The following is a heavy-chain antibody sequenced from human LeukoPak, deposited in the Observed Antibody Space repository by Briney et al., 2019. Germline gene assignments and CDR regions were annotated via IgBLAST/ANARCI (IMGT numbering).Heavy chain of an antibody. CDR2: IYTSGST. J-gene: IGHJ5*02. CDR3: ARVTGTTGEVKFDP. D-gene: IGHD4-17*01. V-gene: IGHV4-4*07. CDR1: GGSISSYY. Sequence: PETLSPTCTVSGGSISSYYCSWIRQPAGKGLEWIGRIYTSGSTNYNPSLKSRVTMSVDTSKNQFSLKLSSVTAADTAVYYCARVTGTTGEVKFDPWGQGTLVTVSS.